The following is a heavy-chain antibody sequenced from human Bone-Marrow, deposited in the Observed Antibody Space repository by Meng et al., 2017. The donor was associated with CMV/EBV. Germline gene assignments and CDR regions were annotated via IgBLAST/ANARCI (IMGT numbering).Heavy chain of an antibody. J-gene: IGHJ4*02. D-gene: IGHD3-10*01. V-gene: IGHV1-8*01. CDR2: IKTDSDDT. CDR3: ARIHPGDY. CDR1: GYTFADYD. Sequence: ASVKVSCKASGYTFADYDIHWVRQAAGQGLEWMGWIKTDSDDTGYAQKFQGRVTMTRDTCTSTAYMELSSLTTEGTAVYYCARIHPGDYWGQGTLVTVSS.